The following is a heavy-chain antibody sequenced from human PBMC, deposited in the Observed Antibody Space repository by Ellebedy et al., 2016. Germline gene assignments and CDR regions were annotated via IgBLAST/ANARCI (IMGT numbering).Heavy chain of an antibody. CDR2: INPNSGGT. V-gene: IGHV1-2*04. CDR1: GYTFTGYY. Sequence: ASVKVSCKAYGYTFTGYYMHWVRQAPGQGLEWMGWINPNSGGTNCAQKFQGWVTMTRDTSISTADMELSRLTSDDTAVYYCARHGDYGGIGDYWGQGTLVTVSS. D-gene: IGHD4-23*01. CDR3: ARHGDYGGIGDY. J-gene: IGHJ4*02.